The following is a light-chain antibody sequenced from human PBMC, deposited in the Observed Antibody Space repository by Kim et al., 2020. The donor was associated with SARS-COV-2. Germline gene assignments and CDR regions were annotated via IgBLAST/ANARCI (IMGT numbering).Light chain of an antibody. Sequence: APGKTARITCGGNNSGSKSVHWYQQKPGQAPVLVIYYDSDRPSGIPERFSGSNSGNTATLTISRVEAGDEADYYCQVWDSYSDHVVFGGGTQLTVL. CDR1: NSGSKS. CDR2: YDS. J-gene: IGLJ2*01. V-gene: IGLV3-21*04. CDR3: QVWDSYSDHVV.